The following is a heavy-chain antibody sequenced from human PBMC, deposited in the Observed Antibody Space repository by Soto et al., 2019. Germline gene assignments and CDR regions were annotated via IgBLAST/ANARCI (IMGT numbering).Heavy chain of an antibody. CDR3: ASSPGSAYDAFDT. Sequence: GGSLKIYCKGPGYSFTSYWIGWVHQMPGKGLEWMGIIYPGDSDTRYSPSFQGQVTISADKSISTAYLQWSSLKASDTAMDYCASSPGSAYDAFDTLGQGTMVTVSS. V-gene: IGHV5-51*07. CDR1: GYSFTSYW. CDR2: IYPGDSDT. J-gene: IGHJ3*02. D-gene: IGHD6-6*01.